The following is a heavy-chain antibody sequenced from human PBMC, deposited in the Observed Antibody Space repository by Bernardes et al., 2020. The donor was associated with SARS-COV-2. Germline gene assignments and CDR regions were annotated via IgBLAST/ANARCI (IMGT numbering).Heavy chain of an antibody. J-gene: IGHJ5*02. V-gene: IGHV1-18*01. CDR1: GYTFTSYV. CDR3: ARDNDFWSGKGFDP. Sequence: ASVKVSCKASGYTFTSYVISWVRQAPGQGLEWMGWISAYNGNTNYAQKLQGRVTMTTDTSTSTAYMELRSLRSDDTAVYYCARDNDFWSGKGFDPWGQGTLVTVSS. CDR2: ISAYNGNT. D-gene: IGHD3-3*01.